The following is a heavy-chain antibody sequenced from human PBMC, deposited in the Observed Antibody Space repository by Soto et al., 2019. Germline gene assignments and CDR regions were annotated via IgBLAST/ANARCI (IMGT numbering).Heavy chain of an antibody. J-gene: IGHJ1*01. CDR1: GGSISSSDYY. D-gene: IGHD6-13*01. CDR2: IYYSGSA. CDR3: AISVAAPGTDFQH. Sequence: SETQSLTCTVSGGSISSSDYYWGWIRQPPGKGLEWIGNIYYSGSASYNPSLKSRVTISVDTSKNQFSLKLSSVTAADTAVYYCAISVAAPGTDFQHWGQGTLVTVSS. V-gene: IGHV4-39*01.